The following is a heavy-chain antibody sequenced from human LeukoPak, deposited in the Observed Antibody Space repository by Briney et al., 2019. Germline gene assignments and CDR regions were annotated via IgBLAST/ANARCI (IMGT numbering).Heavy chain of an antibody. CDR3: ARHTYYQAFDI. CDR2: IYTSGST. Sequence: SETLSLTCTVPCVPINRSYWRCIPEPPGKRVEWSGYIYTSGSTNYTPPLNSRDTISVDTSKNLFSLELSSVTAAHTAVYYCARHTYYQAFDIWGQGTMVTVSS. CDR1: CVPINRSY. V-gene: IGHV4-4*09. D-gene: IGHD2/OR15-2a*01. J-gene: IGHJ3*02.